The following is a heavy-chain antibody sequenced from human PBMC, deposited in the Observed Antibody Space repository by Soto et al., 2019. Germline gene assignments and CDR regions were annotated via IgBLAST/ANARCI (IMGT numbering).Heavy chain of an antibody. CDR3: ARGRLWSFDF. CDR2: ISSDSGTV. CDR1: GFSFRIYS. V-gene: IGHV3-48*02. D-gene: IGHD3-10*01. Sequence: GGSLRLSCVVSGFSFRIYSMNWVRQAPGKGLEWISYISSDSGTVYYADSLKGRFTISRDNGKNSLYLQMNSLTDEDTAVYYCARGRLWSFDFWGQGTLVTVSS. J-gene: IGHJ4*02.